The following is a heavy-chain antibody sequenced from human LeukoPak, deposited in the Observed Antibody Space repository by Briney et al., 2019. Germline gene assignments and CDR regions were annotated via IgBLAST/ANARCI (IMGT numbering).Heavy chain of an antibody. V-gene: IGHV3-23*01. CDR3: AKDDYDILTGYYSIDY. CDR1: GFTFSSYA. D-gene: IGHD3-9*01. Sequence: GGSLRLSCAASGFTFSSYAMSWVRQAPGKGLEWVSAISGSGGSTYYADSVKGRFTISGDNSKNTLYLQMNSLRAEDTAVYYSAKDDYDILTGYYSIDYWGQGTLVTVSS. J-gene: IGHJ4*02. CDR2: ISGSGGST.